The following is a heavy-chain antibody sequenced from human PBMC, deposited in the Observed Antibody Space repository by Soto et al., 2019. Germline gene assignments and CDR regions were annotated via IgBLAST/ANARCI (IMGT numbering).Heavy chain of an antibody. J-gene: IGHJ4*02. CDR1: GGSFSGYY. V-gene: IGHV4-34*01. Sequence: QVQLQQWGAGLLKPSETLSLTCAVYGGSFSGYYWSWIRQPPGKGLEWIGEINHSGSTNYNPSLKSRVTISVDTSKNQFSLKLSSVTAADTAVYYCASRSAMGSDAPRYFDYWGQGTLVTVSS. D-gene: IGHD2-2*01. CDR2: INHSGST. CDR3: ASRSAMGSDAPRYFDY.